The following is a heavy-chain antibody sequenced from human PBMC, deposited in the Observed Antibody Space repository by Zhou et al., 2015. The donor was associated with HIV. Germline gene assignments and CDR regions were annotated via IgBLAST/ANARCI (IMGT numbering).Heavy chain of an antibody. CDR2: IVPFFGTA. V-gene: IGHV1-69*06. CDR3: AREGWGSWYFDL. J-gene: IGHJ2*01. Sequence: QVQLVQSGPEVKKPGSSVKVSCKASGGTFSNHGISWVRQAPGQGLEWMGGIVPFFGTANYAQKFQGRVTITADKSTSTAYMELSSLRSDDTAAYYCAREGWGSWYFDLWGRGTLVSVSS. CDR1: GGTFSNHG. D-gene: IGHD7-27*01.